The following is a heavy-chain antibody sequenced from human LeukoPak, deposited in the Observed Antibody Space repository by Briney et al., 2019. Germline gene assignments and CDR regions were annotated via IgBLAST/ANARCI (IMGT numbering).Heavy chain of an antibody. CDR2: INSDGSST. CDR1: GFTFSSYW. V-gene: IGHV3-74*01. J-gene: IGHJ4*02. CDR3: ARDLQSPYYDFWSGYYVGFDY. D-gene: IGHD3-3*01. Sequence: GRSLRLSCAASGFTFSSYWMHWVRQAPGKGLVWVSRINSDGSSTSYADSVKGRFTISRDNAKNTLYLQMNSLRAEDTAVYYCARDLQSPYYDFWSGYYVGFDYWGQGTLVTVSS.